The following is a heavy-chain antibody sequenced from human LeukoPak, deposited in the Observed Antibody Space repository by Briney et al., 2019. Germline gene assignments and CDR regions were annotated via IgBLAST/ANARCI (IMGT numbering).Heavy chain of an antibody. V-gene: IGHV1-69*05. Sequence: GASVKVSCKASGGTFCSYAISWVRQAPGQGLEWMGGIIPIFGTANYAQKFQGRVTITTDESTSAAYMELSSLRSEDTAVYYCASVVFIAARPVYFDYWGQGTLVTVSS. J-gene: IGHJ4*02. D-gene: IGHD6-6*01. CDR2: IIPIFGTA. CDR3: ASVVFIAARPVYFDY. CDR1: GGTFCSYA.